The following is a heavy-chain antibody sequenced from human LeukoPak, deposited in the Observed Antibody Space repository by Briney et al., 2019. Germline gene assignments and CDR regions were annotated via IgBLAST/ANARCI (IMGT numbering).Heavy chain of an antibody. D-gene: IGHD6-19*01. CDR2: LYYDGRT. CDR3: ASSIAVADLYYFDY. V-gene: IGHV4-39*01. CDR1: GDSVSSSNYY. Sequence: SETLSLTCTVFGDSVSSSNYYWAWFRQPPGKGLDWIGSLYYDGRTYYSPSLESRVTVSVDTSKNQFALKLTSVTAADTAVYYCASSIAVADLYYFDYWGQGTLVTVSS. J-gene: IGHJ4*02.